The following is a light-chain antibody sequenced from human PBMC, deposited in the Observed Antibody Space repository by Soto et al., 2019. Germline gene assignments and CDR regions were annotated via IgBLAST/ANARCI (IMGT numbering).Light chain of an antibody. Sequence: EIVLTQSPATLSLSPGERATLSCRASQSVSSYLAWYQQKPGQAPRLLIYDASNRATGIPARFSGSGSGTVFTLTISSLEPEDFAVYYCQQRSNWPGTFGGGTKVDIK. CDR2: DAS. V-gene: IGKV3-11*01. J-gene: IGKJ4*01. CDR3: QQRSNWPGT. CDR1: QSVSSY.